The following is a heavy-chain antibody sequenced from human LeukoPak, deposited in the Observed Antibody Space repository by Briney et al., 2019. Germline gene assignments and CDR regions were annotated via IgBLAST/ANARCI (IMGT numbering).Heavy chain of an antibody. Sequence: PGGSLRLSCAASGSTFSSYAMSWVRQAPGKGLEWVSVISGSGGTTYYADSVKGRFTISRDNSKNTLYLQMNSLRAEDTAVYYCAREIGQLDYWGQGTLVTVSS. CDR2: ISGSGGTT. CDR1: GSTFSSYA. J-gene: IGHJ4*02. D-gene: IGHD3-16*01. CDR3: AREIGQLDY. V-gene: IGHV3-23*01.